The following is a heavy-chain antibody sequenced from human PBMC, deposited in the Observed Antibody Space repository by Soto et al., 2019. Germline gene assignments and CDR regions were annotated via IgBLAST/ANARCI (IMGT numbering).Heavy chain of an antibody. J-gene: IGHJ6*02. CDR3: AKDRANIVVVVAAALSPTFGP. CDR2: ISGSGGST. V-gene: IGHV3-23*01. Sequence: GGSLRLSCAASGFTFSSYAMSWVRQAPGKGLEWVSAISGSGGSTYYADSVKGRFTISRDNSKNTLYLQMNSLRVEDTAVYYCAKDRANIVVVVAAALSPTFGPWGQGTTVTVSS. CDR1: GFTFSSYA. D-gene: IGHD2-15*01.